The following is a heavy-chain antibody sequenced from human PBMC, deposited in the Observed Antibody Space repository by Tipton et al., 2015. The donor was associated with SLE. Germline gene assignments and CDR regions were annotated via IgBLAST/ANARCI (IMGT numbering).Heavy chain of an antibody. V-gene: IGHV4-59*01. CDR3: ARAPEGDLLGGMDV. CDR1: GFSISSYY. Sequence: TLSLTCTVSGFSISSYYWGWIRQPPGKGLEYVGVVFYTGSTTYNPALKSRVTISLDTSKNQFSLKVRSLTAADTAVYYCARAPEGDLLGGMDVWGQGTPVTVSS. J-gene: IGHJ6*02. D-gene: IGHD3-16*01. CDR2: VFYTGST.